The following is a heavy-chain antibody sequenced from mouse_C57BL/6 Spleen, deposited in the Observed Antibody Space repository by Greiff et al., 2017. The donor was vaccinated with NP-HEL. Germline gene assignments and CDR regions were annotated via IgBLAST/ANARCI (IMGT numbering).Heavy chain of an antibody. CDR3: ARLGYDYDEAWFAY. CDR2: ISGGGGNT. J-gene: IGHJ3*01. CDR1: GFTFSSYT. Sequence: EVQLVESGGGLVKPGGSLKLSCAASGFTFSSYTMSWVRQTPEKRLEWVATISGGGGNTYYPDSVKGRFTISRDNAKNTLYLQMSSLRSEDTALYYCARLGYDYDEAWFAYWGQGTLVTVSA. D-gene: IGHD2-4*01. V-gene: IGHV5-9*01.